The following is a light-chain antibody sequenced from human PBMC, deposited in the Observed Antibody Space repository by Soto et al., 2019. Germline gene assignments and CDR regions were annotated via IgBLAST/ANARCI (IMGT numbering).Light chain of an antibody. CDR1: QSISYY. Sequence: DIQMTQSPSSLSASVGDRVTITCRASQSISYYLNWYQQKPGRAPRLLIYTTSSLQSGVPSKFSGSASGTDFTLTISRLEPEDFAVYCCQQYGTSPPTFGQGTKVDIK. CDR2: TTS. V-gene: IGKV1-39*01. J-gene: IGKJ1*01. CDR3: QQYGTSPPT.